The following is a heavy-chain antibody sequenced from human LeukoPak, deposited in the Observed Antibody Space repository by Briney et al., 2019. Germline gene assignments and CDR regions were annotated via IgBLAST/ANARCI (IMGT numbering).Heavy chain of an antibody. CDR1: GYTFTSYG. CDR3: AIASQTYYYDSSGRGGFDY. J-gene: IGHJ4*02. CDR2: ISAYNGNT. V-gene: IGHV1-18*01. D-gene: IGHD3-22*01. Sequence: AASVKVSCKASGYTFTSYGISWVRQAPGQGLEWMAWISAYNGNTNYAQNLQGRVTMTTDTSTSTAYMELRSLRSDDTAVYYCAIASQTYYYDSSGRGGFDYWGQGALVTVSS.